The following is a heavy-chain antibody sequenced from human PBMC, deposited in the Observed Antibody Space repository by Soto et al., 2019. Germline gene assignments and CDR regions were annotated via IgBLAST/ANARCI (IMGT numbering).Heavy chain of an antibody. V-gene: IGHV1-8*01. D-gene: IGHD2-2*01. J-gene: IGHJ5*02. CDR3: ARDLDYCSSTSCINWFDP. CDR1: GYTFTSYD. CDR2: MNPNSGNT. Sequence: ASVKVSCKASGYTFTSYDINWVRQATGQGLEWMGWMNPNSGNTGYAQKFQGRVTMTRNTSISTAYMELSSLRSEDTAVYYCARDLDYCSSTSCINWFDPWGQGTLVTVSS.